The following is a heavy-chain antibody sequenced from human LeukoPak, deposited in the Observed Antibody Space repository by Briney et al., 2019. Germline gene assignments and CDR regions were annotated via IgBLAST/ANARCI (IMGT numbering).Heavy chain of an antibody. CDR3: ARGEYGSSWYDY. CDR2: IYYSGNT. J-gene: IGHJ4*02. CDR1: GGSVNNYY. Sequence: SETLSLTCTVSGGSVNNYYWSWIRQPPGKGLEWIGYIYYSGNTNYNPSLKSRVTISVDTSKNQLSLKLTSVTAADTAVYYCARGEYGSSWYDYWGQGTLVTVSS. D-gene: IGHD6-13*01. V-gene: IGHV4-59*02.